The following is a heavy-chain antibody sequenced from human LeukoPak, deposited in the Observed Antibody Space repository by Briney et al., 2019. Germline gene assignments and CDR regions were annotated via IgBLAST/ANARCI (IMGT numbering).Heavy chain of an antibody. CDR3: AKDLPISLAQRWLGLDY. D-gene: IGHD5-24*01. J-gene: IGHJ4*02. Sequence: GGSLRLSCAASTFSFSRYPMGWVRQAPGKGLEWVSGISAGGDGTYHADPVKGRFTISRDNSKNTLYLQMNSLRAEDTAVYYCAKDLPISLAQRWLGLDYWGQGTLVTVSS. CDR1: TFSFSRYP. CDR2: ISAGGDGT. V-gene: IGHV3-23*01.